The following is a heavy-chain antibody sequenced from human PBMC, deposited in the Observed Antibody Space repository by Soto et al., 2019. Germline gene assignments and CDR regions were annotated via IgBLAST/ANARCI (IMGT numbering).Heavy chain of an antibody. CDR3: ARTRAAAGLDY. J-gene: IGHJ4*02. CDR2: IYYSGST. V-gene: IGHV4-39*07. D-gene: IGHD6-13*01. Sequence: SETLSLTCTVSGGSISSSSYYWGWIRQPPGKGLEWIGSIYYSGSTYYNPSLKSRVTISVDTSKNQFSLKLSSVTAADTAVYYCARTRAAAGLDYWGQGTLVTVSS. CDR1: GGSISSSSYY.